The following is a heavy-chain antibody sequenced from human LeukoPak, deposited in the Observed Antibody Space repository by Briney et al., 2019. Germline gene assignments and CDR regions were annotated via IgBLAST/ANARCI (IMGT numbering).Heavy chain of an antibody. Sequence: GGSLRLSCAASGFTFSSYAMHWVRQAPGKGLEWVAVISYDGSNKYYADSVKGRFTISRDNSKNTLYLQMNSLRAEDTAVYYCARDLQSGGGSFAVDYWGQGTLVTVSS. V-gene: IGHV3-30*04. D-gene: IGHD2-15*01. J-gene: IGHJ4*02. CDR1: GFTFSSYA. CDR2: ISYDGSNK. CDR3: ARDLQSGGGSFAVDY.